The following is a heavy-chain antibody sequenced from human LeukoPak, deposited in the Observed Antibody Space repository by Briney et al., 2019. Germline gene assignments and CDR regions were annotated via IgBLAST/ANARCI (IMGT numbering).Heavy chain of an antibody. CDR1: GFIFPNAW. V-gene: IGHV3-15*01. Sequence: GGSLRLSRAASGFIFPNAWIHWVRQAPGKGLEWVGRIKNKNSGRTTNYIAPVKGRFTISRDDSRNTLYLEMDSPKTEDTAGYYSVTEGGLLPYYFTYWGQGTLVTGSP. CDR2: IKNKNSGRTT. J-gene: IGHJ1*01. CDR3: VTEGGLLPYYFTY. D-gene: IGHD3-10*01.